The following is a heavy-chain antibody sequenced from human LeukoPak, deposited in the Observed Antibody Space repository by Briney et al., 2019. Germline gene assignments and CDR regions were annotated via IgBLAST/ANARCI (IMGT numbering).Heavy chain of an antibody. V-gene: IGHV3-21*01. CDR1: GFTFITYT. D-gene: IGHD3-10*01. Sequence: GGSLRLSCAASGFTFITYTMDWVRQAPGKGLEWVSSISSSRDYIYYADSVKGRFTISRDNAKNSLYLQMNSLRAEDTAIYYCARETYYGSGSYSDFALDYWGQGTLVTVSS. CDR2: ISSSRDYI. J-gene: IGHJ4*02. CDR3: ARETYYGSGSYSDFALDY.